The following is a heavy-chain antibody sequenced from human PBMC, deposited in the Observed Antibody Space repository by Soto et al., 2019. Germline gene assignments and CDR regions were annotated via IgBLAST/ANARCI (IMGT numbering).Heavy chain of an antibody. Sequence: QLQLLESGPGRVKPSETLSRSCAVSGGSISTNRYYWGWVRQPPGKGLEWIGRIYSGGGTDYNPSLKSRVTISIDTSKNQFSLKLSSVTAADTAVYYCARLGRGYSTGFGLDVWGQGATVTVSS. D-gene: IGHD2-8*01. CDR2: IYSGGGT. CDR3: ARLGRGYSTGFGLDV. V-gene: IGHV4-39*01. CDR1: GGSISTNRYY. J-gene: IGHJ6*02.